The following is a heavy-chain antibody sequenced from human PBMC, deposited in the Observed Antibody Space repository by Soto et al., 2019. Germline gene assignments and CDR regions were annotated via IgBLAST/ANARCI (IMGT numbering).Heavy chain of an antibody. CDR1: GYSITNNG. Sequence: PGGSLRLSCAASGYSITNNGMHWVRQAPGKGLEWVALIWAHGTDQYYADSVKGRFTVSRDTSTNTVYLQMNSLRAEDTARYYWGKDIKPESIAYWGQGTLVPVSA. V-gene: IGHV3-33*06. CDR3: GKDIKPESIAY. D-gene: IGHD1-20*01. CDR2: IWAHGTDQ. J-gene: IGHJ4*02.